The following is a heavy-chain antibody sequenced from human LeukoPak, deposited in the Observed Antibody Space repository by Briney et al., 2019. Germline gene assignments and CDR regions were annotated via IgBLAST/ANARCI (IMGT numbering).Heavy chain of an antibody. Sequence: GGSLRLSCEASGFTFSSYSMNWVRQAPGKGLEWVSSISSSSSYIYYADSVKGRFTISRDNAKNSLYLQMNSLRAEDTAVYYCARVPGYVVVPAAMEQYYYYYMDVWGKGTTVTISS. CDR1: GFTFSSYS. CDR3: ARVPGYVVVPAAMEQYYYYYMDV. J-gene: IGHJ6*03. D-gene: IGHD2-2*01. V-gene: IGHV3-21*01. CDR2: ISSSSSYI.